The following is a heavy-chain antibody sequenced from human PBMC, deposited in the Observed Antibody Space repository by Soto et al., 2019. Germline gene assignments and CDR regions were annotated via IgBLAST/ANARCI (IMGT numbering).Heavy chain of an antibody. CDR2: ITATGT. Sequence: EVQLLESGGGFVQPGGSLRLSCTASGFSFRQYAMVWVRQAPGKGLEWVSAITATGTRYTDSVKGRFTIARDSSKSTLYLDINNLGVDDTAVYYCAKGMVPDQWGQGTLINVSS. CDR3: AKGMVPDQ. D-gene: IGHD6-13*01. V-gene: IGHV3-23*01. CDR1: GFSFRQYA. J-gene: IGHJ5*02.